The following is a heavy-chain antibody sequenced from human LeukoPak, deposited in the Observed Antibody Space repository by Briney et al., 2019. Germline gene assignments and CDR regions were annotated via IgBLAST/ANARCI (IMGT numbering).Heavy chain of an antibody. CDR2: INSGGTVT. CDR1: GFTFSDFW. D-gene: IGHD2-15*01. Sequence: GGSLRLSCAASGFTFSDFWMHWVRQAPGKGLVWVSRINSGGTVTNYADSVKGRLTISRDNAKNTLYLQMNSLRAEDTAVYYCARARRSSGETYYFDYWGQGTLVTVSS. J-gene: IGHJ4*02. V-gene: IGHV3-74*01. CDR3: ARARRSSGETYYFDY.